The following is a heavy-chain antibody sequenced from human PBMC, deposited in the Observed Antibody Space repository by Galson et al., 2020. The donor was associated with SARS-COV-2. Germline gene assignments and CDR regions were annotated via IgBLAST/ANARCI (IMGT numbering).Heavy chain of an antibody. J-gene: IGHJ4*02. V-gene: IGHV3-43*01. CDR3: AKGISGSNFYLDY. Sequence: GESLKISCAASGFTFDDYTMHWVRQVPGKGLEWVSLITWDGGTSFYADSVKGRFTISRDNSKDSLYLQMNSLRAEDTALYYCAKGISGSNFYLDYWGQGTPVTVSS. CDR1: GFTFDDYT. CDR2: ITWDGGTS. D-gene: IGHD1-1*01.